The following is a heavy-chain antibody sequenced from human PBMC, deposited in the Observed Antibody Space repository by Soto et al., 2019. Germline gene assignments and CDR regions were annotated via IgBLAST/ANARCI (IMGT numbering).Heavy chain of an antibody. CDR2: IRSKDYGGAA. Sequence: GGSLRLSCTASGFTFADYEMNWFRQAPGKGLEWVSFIRSKDYGGAAHYAASVEDRFIISRDDSKSVSYLQMNSLRTEDTAVYYCARNSRVGESLPLNYYAMDVWGQGTTVTVSS. CDR1: GFTFADYE. D-gene: IGHD3-10*01. J-gene: IGHJ6*02. V-gene: IGHV3-49*03. CDR3: ARNSRVGESLPLNYYAMDV.